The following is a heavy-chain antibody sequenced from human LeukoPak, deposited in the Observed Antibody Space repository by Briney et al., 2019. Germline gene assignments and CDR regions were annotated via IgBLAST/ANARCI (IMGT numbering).Heavy chain of an antibody. D-gene: IGHD6-13*01. CDR2: ISYDGSNK. CDR1: GFTFSSYA. J-gene: IGHJ3*02. Sequence: GGSLRLSCAASGFTFSSYAMHWVRQAPGKGLEWVAVISYDGSNKYYADSVKGRFTISRDNSKNTLYLQMNSLRAEDTAVYYCARDQYSSSFDIWGQGTMVTVSS. CDR3: ARDQYSSSFDI. V-gene: IGHV3-30-3*01.